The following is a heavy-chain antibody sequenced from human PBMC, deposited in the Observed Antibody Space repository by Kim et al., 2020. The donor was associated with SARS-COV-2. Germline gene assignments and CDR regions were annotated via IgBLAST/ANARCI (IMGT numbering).Heavy chain of an antibody. D-gene: IGHD4-17*01. CDR1: GFTFSSYG. V-gene: IGHV3-30*18. J-gene: IGHJ4*02. CDR2: ISYDGSNK. CDR3: AKDQRMGDYEKLLTDY. Sequence: GGSLRLSCAASGFTFSSYGMHWVRQAPGKGLEWVAVISYDGSNKYYADSVKGRFTISRDNSKNTLYLQMNSLRAEDTAVYYCAKDQRMGDYEKLLTDYWGQGTLVTVSS.